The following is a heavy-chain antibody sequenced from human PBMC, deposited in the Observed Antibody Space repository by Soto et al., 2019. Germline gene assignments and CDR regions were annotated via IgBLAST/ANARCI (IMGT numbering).Heavy chain of an antibody. J-gene: IGHJ3*02. CDR1: GGTFSSYT. Sequence: QVQLVQSGAEVKKPGSSVKVSCKASGGTFSSYTISWVRQAPGQGLEWMGRIIPILGIANYAQKFQGRVTITADKSTSTDNMELSSRRSEDTAVYYCARDNLPPGYSRRWYAFDIRGQEPMVTVSS. CDR2: IIPILGIA. CDR3: ARDNLPPGYSRRWYAFDI. V-gene: IGHV1-69*08. D-gene: IGHD6-13*01.